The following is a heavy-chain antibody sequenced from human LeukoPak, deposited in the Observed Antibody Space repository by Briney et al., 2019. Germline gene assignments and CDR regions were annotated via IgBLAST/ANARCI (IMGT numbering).Heavy chain of an antibody. Sequence: GESLKISCKGSGYSFSSYWIAWVRQMSGKGLEWMGIIYPGDSDTRYSPSFQGQVTISADKSINTAYLQWSSLKASDTAIYYCARFRYYYDSSGCDYWGQGTLVTVSS. D-gene: IGHD3-22*01. CDR1: GYSFSSYW. CDR2: IYPGDSDT. J-gene: IGHJ4*02. CDR3: ARFRYYYDSSGCDY. V-gene: IGHV5-51*01.